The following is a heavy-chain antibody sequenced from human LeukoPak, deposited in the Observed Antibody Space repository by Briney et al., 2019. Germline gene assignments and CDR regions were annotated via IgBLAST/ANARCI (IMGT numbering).Heavy chain of an antibody. CDR3: TTLGYCSGGSCYRRYYFDY. CDR2: ISSSGSTI. CDR1: GFTFSSYE. Sequence: GGSLRLSCAASGFTFSSYEMNWVRQAPGKGLEWVSYISSSGSTIYYADSVKGRFTISRDNAKNSLYLQMNSLRAEDTAVYYCTTLGYCSGGSCYRRYYFDYWGQGTLVTVSS. D-gene: IGHD2-15*01. J-gene: IGHJ4*02. V-gene: IGHV3-48*03.